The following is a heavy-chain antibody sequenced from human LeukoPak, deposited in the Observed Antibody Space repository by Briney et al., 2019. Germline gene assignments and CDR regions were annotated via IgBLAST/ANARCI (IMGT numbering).Heavy chain of an antibody. V-gene: IGHV4-34*01. CDR2: INHSGST. Sequence: SETLSLTCAVYGGSFSGYYWSWIRQPPGKGLEWIGEINHSGSTNHNPSLKSRVTISVDTSKNQFSLKLSSVTAADTAVYYCAGFWSGYPNYYYYMDVWGKGTTVTVSS. J-gene: IGHJ6*03. D-gene: IGHD3-3*01. CDR1: GGSFSGYY. CDR3: AGFWSGYPNYYYYMDV.